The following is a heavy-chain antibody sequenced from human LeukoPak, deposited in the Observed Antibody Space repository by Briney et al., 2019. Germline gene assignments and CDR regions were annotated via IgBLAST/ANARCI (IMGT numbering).Heavy chain of an antibody. CDR3: ARGIAARTWFDP. CDR2: INSDGSST. CDR1: GFTFSSYW. J-gene: IGHJ5*02. D-gene: IGHD6-6*01. Sequence: GGSLRLSCAASGFTFSSYWMHWVRQAPGKGLGWVSRINSDGSSTNYADSVKGRFTISRDNAKNTLYLQMNSLRAEDTAVYYCARGIAARTWFDPWGQGTLVTVSS. V-gene: IGHV3-74*01.